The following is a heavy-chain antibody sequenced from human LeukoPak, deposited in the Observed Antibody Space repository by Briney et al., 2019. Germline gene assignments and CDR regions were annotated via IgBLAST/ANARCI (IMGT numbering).Heavy chain of an antibody. Sequence: GGSLRLSCAASRFTFTSYTMNWVRQAPGEGLEWVSSISSSGGYTYYADSVKGRFTISRDNAKNSLYLQMNSLRAEDTAVYYCARNSITGRCFDYWGQGTLVTVSS. CDR1: RFTFTSYT. CDR3: ARNSITGRCFDY. V-gene: IGHV3-21*01. J-gene: IGHJ4*02. D-gene: IGHD2-21*01. CDR2: ISSSGGYT.